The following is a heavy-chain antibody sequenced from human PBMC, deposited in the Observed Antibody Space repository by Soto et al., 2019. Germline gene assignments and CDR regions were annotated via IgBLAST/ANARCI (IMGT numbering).Heavy chain of an antibody. V-gene: IGHV4-39*01. CDR3: ARGFDILTFGFCLDY. J-gene: IGHJ4*02. D-gene: IGHD3-9*01. Sequence: DTLSLTCTVSGGSMSSSSYYWGWIRQPPGKGLEWIANMYFSGFYSGSTSYNPSLKSRVTISVDTSKNQFSLQVSSVTAADTAVYYCARGFDILTFGFCLDYWGQGTMVTVSS. CDR1: GGSMSSSSYY. CDR2: MYFSGFYSGST.